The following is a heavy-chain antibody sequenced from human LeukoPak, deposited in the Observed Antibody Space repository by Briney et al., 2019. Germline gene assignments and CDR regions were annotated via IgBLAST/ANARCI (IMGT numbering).Heavy chain of an antibody. Sequence: SGGSLRLSCAASGFTFSSYNMNWVRQAPGKGLEWVSYISSSSSTIYYADSEKGRFTISRDNAKNSLYLQMNSLRAEDTAVYYCATYLAYCGGDCPGYFQHWGQGALVTVSS. CDR2: ISSSSSTI. CDR1: GFTFSSYN. V-gene: IGHV3-48*01. D-gene: IGHD2-21*01. J-gene: IGHJ1*01. CDR3: ATYLAYCGGDCPGYFQH.